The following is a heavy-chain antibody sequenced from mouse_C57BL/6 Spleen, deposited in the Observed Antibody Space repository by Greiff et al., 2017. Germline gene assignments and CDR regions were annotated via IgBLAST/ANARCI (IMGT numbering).Heavy chain of an antibody. CDR3: ARHYGYDGDFDY. J-gene: IGHJ2*01. CDR1: GYTFTDYY. CDR2: IYPGSGNT. V-gene: IGHV1-76*01. Sequence: QVQLKQSGAELVRPGASVKLSCKASGYTFTDYYINWVKQRPGQGLEWIARIYPGSGNTYYNEKFKGKATLTAEKSSSTAYMQLSSLTSEDSAVYFCARHYGYDGDFDYWGQGTTLTVSS. D-gene: IGHD2-2*01.